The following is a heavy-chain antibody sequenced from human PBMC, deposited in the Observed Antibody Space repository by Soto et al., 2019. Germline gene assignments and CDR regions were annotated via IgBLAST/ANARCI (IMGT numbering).Heavy chain of an antibody. Sequence: EIQLLESGGDLVQPGGSLRLSCAASGFTFSKNAMSWVRQAPGKGLEWVSAISDGGGSTYYADSVKGRLTISRDNSKNTLYLQMNSLRAEDTAVYYCAKDRSGWLSDYWGQGTLVTVSS. J-gene: IGHJ4*02. V-gene: IGHV3-23*01. CDR1: GFTFSKNA. CDR2: ISDGGGST. CDR3: AKDRSGWLSDY. D-gene: IGHD6-19*01.